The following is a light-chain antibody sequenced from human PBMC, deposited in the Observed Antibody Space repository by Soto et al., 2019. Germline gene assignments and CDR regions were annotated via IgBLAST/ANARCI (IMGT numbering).Light chain of an antibody. CDR2: SAS. Sequence: DIVMTQSPATLSVSPGERATLSCRASQNISTNVAWYQQKPGQAPRLLLLSASSRLSDIPARFSGGGSGTEFTLTISGLQSEDVALYYCQHHDNWPLISFGQGTRLEIK. V-gene: IGKV3-15*01. CDR1: QNISTN. CDR3: QHHDNWPLIS. J-gene: IGKJ5*01.